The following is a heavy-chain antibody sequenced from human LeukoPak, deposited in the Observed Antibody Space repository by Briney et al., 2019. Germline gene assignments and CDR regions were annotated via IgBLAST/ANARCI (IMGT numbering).Heavy chain of an antibody. CDR3: ANQPSLSSITDY. D-gene: IGHD1-14*01. CDR2: TRGHGGNT. J-gene: IGHJ4*02. Sequence: GGSLRLSCAASGFTFSSYAMNWVRQAPGKGLEWVSGTRGHGGNTYYADSVRGRLTISRDNSKNTLYRQMNSLRAEDTAVYYCANQPSLSSITDYWGQGTLVTVSS. V-gene: IGHV3-23*01. CDR1: GFTFSSYA.